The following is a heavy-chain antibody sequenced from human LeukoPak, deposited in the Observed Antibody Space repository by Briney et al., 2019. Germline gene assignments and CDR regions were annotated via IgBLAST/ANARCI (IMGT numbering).Heavy chain of an antibody. CDR2: FAGSDTTK. D-gene: IGHD2-2*03. Sequence: GGSLRLSCVASRFTFSSFPMSWVRQAPGKGLEWVAYFAGSDTTKYYADSVRGRFTISRDNAKNSLYLQMNSLRAEDTALYYCTTLGYHLDSWGQGTLVTVSS. J-gene: IGHJ4*02. CDR3: TTLGYHLDS. CDR1: RFTFSSFP. V-gene: IGHV3-48*04.